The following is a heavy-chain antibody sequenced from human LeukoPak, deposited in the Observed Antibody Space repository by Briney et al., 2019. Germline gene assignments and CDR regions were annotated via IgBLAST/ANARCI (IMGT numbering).Heavy chain of an antibody. CDR2: ISDSGSP. Sequence: SETLSLTCSVSGASVSNYYWSWLRQTPGKGLEWIGHISDSGSPTCNPSLKSRVAISEDMSKNQISLNLRSVTAADTAVYYCARHADGGVFIKTYFFDSWGQGFLVSVSS. J-gene: IGHJ4*02. CDR1: GASVSNYY. CDR3: ARHADGGVFIKTYFFDS. D-gene: IGHD3-16*01. V-gene: IGHV4-59*08.